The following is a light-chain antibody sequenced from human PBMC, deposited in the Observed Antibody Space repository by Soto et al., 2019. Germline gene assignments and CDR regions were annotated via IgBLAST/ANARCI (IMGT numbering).Light chain of an antibody. CDR3: QQFNTYPLT. V-gene: IGKV1-9*01. CDR1: QGISSD. J-gene: IGKJ4*01. Sequence: DIQLTQSPSFLSASVGDRVTITCRASQGISSDLAWYQQKPGKAPRLLIYATSTSQIGVPPRFSGSGSGTHFTLTISSLQPEDFATYYCQQFNTYPLTFGGGTKVDIK. CDR2: ATS.